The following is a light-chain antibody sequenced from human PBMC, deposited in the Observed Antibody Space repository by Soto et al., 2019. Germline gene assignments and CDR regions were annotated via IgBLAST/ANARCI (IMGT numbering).Light chain of an antibody. V-gene: IGKV1-39*01. CDR3: QQCYSSPRT. CDR1: QSISTY. J-gene: IGKJ1*01. Sequence: DIQMTQSPSTLSASVGDRVTITCRASQSISTYLNWYQQKLGRAPTLLIYAASSLQSGVPSRFSGGGSGTDFTLTISCLQPEDFAMYFCQQCYSSPRTFGQGTKVEIK. CDR2: AAS.